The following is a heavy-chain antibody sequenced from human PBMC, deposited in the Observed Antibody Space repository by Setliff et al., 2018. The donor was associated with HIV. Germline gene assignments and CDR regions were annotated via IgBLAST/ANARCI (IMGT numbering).Heavy chain of an antibody. V-gene: IGHV4-61*02. D-gene: IGHD6-13*01. Sequence: SETLSLTCTVSGGSISSGNYYWGWIRQPAGKGLEWIGRIYSSGNTNYNPSLKSRVTISADTSKNHFSLRLNSVTAADTGVYYCARHRDPPGSRWIYYYYYMDLWGEGTTVTVSS. CDR3: ARHRDPPGSRWIYYYYYMDL. CDR2: IYSSGNT. CDR1: GGSISSGNYY. J-gene: IGHJ6*03.